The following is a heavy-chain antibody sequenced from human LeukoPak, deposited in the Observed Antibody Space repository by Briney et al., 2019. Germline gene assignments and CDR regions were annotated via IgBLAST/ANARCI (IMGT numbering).Heavy chain of an antibody. CDR3: ARSYGDYRYYYYYMDV. V-gene: IGHV4-39*07. CDR1: GGSISSSSYY. Sequence: SETLSLTCTVSGGSISSSSYYWGWIRQPPGKGLEWIGSIYYSGSTYYNPSLRSRVTISVDTSKNQFSLKLSSVTAADTAVYYCARSYGDYRYYYYYMDVWGKGTTVTISS. D-gene: IGHD4-17*01. CDR2: IYYSGST. J-gene: IGHJ6*03.